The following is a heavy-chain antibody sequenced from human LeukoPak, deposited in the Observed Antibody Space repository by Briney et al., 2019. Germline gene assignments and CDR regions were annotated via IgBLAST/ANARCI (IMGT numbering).Heavy chain of an antibody. J-gene: IGHJ4*02. Sequence: GGSLRLSCGASGITFSNYGMHWVRQAPGKGLEWVAFIRYDGNNKHYADSVKGRFTISRDNAKNSLYLQMNSLRAEDTAVYYCARLETTPYYFDYWGQGTLVTVSS. D-gene: IGHD1-1*01. CDR1: GITFSNYG. CDR3: ARLETTPYYFDY. CDR2: IRYDGNNK. V-gene: IGHV3-30*02.